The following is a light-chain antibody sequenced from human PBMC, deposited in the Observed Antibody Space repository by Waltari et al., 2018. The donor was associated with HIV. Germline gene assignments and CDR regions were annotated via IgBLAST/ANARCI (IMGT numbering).Light chain of an antibody. V-gene: IGLV2-14*03. CDR1: SSDIGGFNY. Sequence: PGQSITISCTGTSSDIGGFNYVSWYQQHPDKAPKLIIFDVDIRPSGISNRFSGSKSGNTASLTISVRQAEDEADYYCSSYASSFTLLFGGGTKLTVL. J-gene: IGLJ3*02. CDR3: SSYASSFTLL. CDR2: DVD.